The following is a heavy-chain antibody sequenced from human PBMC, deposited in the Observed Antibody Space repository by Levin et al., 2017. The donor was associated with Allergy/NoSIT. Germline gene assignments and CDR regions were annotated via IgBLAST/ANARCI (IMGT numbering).Heavy chain of an antibody. CDR3: ASGSNPDY. Sequence: SETLSLTCTVSGGSISSSSYYWGWIRQPPGKGLEWIGSIHYSGSTYYNPSLKSRVTISVDTSKNQFSLKLSSVTAADTAVYYCASGSNPDYWGQGTLVTVSS. D-gene: IGHD1-26*01. J-gene: IGHJ4*02. V-gene: IGHV4-39*01. CDR2: IHYSGST. CDR1: GGSISSSSYY.